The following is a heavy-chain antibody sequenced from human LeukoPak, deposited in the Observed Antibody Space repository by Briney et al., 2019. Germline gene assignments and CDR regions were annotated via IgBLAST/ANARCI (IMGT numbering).Heavy chain of an antibody. J-gene: IGHJ3*02. V-gene: IGHV1-18*01. CDR2: ISAYNGNT. D-gene: IGHD6-19*01. Sequence: GASVKVSCKASGYTFTSYGISWVRQAPGQGLEWMGWISAYNGNTNYAQKLQGRVTMTRNTSISTAYMELSSLRSEDTAVYYCTRVPRTAVGIWGQGTMVTVSS. CDR3: TRVPRTAVGI. CDR1: GYTFTSYG.